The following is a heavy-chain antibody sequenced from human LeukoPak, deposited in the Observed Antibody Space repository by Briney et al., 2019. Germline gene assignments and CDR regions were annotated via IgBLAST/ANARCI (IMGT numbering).Heavy chain of an antibody. CDR3: AKRPWGYSSSSRGGYFDY. CDR1: GFTFSSSG. Sequence: GGSLRLSCAASGFTFSSSGMHWVRQAPGKGLEWVAFIRYDGSNKYYADSVKGRFTISRDNSKNTLYLQMNSLRAEDTAVYYCAKRPWGYSSSSRGGYFDYWGQGTLVTVSS. D-gene: IGHD6-6*01. CDR2: IRYDGSNK. J-gene: IGHJ4*02. V-gene: IGHV3-30*02.